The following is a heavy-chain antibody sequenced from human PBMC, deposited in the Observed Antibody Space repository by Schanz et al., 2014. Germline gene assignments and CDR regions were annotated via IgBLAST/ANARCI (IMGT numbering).Heavy chain of an antibody. CDR2: ISWNSGSI. CDR3: ARGVRSDY. Sequence: VQLLESGGGLVQPGGSLRLSCAASGFTFRVFAMNWVRQAPGKGLEWVSSISWNSGSIDYADSVRGRFTISRDNAKNSLYLQMNSLTAEDTAVYYCARGVRSDYWGQGTLVTVSS. CDR1: GFTFRVFA. J-gene: IGHJ4*02. V-gene: IGHV3-23*01. D-gene: IGHD3-3*01.